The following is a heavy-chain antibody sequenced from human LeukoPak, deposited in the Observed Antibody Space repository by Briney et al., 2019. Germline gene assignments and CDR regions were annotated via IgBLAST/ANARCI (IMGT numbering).Heavy chain of an antibody. Sequence: KPSETLSLTCAVYGGSFSGYYWSWIRQPPGKGLEWIGEINHSGSTNYNPSLKSRVTIPVDTSKNQFSLKLSSVTAADTAVYYCARGKRARHFDYWGQGTLVTVSS. V-gene: IGHV4-34*01. J-gene: IGHJ4*02. CDR2: INHSGST. D-gene: IGHD5-12*01. CDR1: GGSFSGYY. CDR3: ARGKRARHFDY.